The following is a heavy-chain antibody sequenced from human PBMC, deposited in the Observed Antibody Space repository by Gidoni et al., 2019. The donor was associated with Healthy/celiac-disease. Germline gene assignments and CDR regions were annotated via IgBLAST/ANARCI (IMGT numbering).Heavy chain of an antibody. Sequence: QVQLQESGPGLVKPSQTLSLTCAVSGGSISSGGYSWSWIRQPPGKGLEWIGYIYYSGSTYYNPSLKSRVTISVDTSKNQFSLKLSSVTAADTAVYYCARLTTVWDFDYWGQGTLVTVSS. V-gene: IGHV4-30-4*07. J-gene: IGHJ4*02. D-gene: IGHD4-4*01. CDR1: GGSISSGGYS. CDR2: IYYSGST. CDR3: ARLTTVWDFDY.